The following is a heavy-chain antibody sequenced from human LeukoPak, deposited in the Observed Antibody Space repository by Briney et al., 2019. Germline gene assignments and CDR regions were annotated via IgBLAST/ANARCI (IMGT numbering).Heavy chain of an antibody. CDR2: INAGNGNT. D-gene: IGHD6-13*01. V-gene: IGHV1-3*01. CDR3: ARAAAAAVDY. CDR1: GYTFTSYA. Sequence: ASVTVSCTASGYTFTSYAMHWVRQAPGQRLEWMGWINAGNGNTKYSQKFQGRVTITRDTSASTAYMELSSLRSEDTAMYYCARAAAAAVDYWGQGTLVSVSS. J-gene: IGHJ4*02.